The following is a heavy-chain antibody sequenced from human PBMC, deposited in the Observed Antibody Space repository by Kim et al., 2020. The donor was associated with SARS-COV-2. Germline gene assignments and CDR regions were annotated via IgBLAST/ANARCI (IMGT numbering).Heavy chain of an antibody. CDR3: AKDRSSSGFDY. J-gene: IGHJ4*02. D-gene: IGHD6-6*01. V-gene: IGHV3-30*02. Sequence: NYYADSVRGRFTISRDNSKNTLYLQMNSLRAEDTAVYYCAKDRSSSGFDYCGQGTLVTVSS.